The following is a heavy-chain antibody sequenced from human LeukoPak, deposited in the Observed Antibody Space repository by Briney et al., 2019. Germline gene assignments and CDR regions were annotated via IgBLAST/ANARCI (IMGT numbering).Heavy chain of an antibody. CDR3: ASGSYWLDY. J-gene: IGHJ4*02. D-gene: IGHD1-26*01. CDR2: IYYSGAT. CDR1: GGSIRNFY. V-gene: IGHV4-59*01. Sequence: SGTLSLTCTVSGGSIRNFYWSWIRQPPGKELEWIGYIYYSGATKYNPSLKSRVTMSGDTSKNHFSLKLRSVTAADTAVYYCASGSYWLDYWGQGTLVTVSS.